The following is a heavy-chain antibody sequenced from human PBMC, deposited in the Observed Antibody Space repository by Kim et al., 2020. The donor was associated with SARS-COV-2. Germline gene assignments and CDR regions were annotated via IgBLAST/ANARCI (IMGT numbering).Heavy chain of an antibody. CDR3: ARAANSGSYWDLYYYYGMDA. J-gene: IGHJ6*02. Sequence: ASVKVSCKASGYTFTSYGISWVRKAPGQGLEWMGWISAYNGNTNYAQKLQGRVTMTTDTSTSTAYMELRSLRSDDTAVYYCARAANSGSYWDLYYYYGMDAWGQGTTVTVSS. V-gene: IGHV1-18*01. CDR2: ISAYNGNT. D-gene: IGHD1-26*01. CDR1: GYTFTSYG.